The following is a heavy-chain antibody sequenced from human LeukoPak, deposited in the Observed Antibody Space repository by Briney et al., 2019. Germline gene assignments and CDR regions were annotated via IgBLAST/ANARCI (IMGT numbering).Heavy chain of an antibody. CDR1: GFTFSDYG. J-gene: IGHJ3*02. CDR2: MRYDGSSK. Sequence: GGSLRLSCAASGFTFSDYGMHWVRQAPGKGLDWVAFMRYDGSSKYYADSVKGRFTISRDNSKNTLSLQMNSLRAEDTAVYYCVKTANWNGDAFDIWGRGTTVTASS. V-gene: IGHV3-30*02. D-gene: IGHD1-1*01. CDR3: VKTANWNGDAFDI.